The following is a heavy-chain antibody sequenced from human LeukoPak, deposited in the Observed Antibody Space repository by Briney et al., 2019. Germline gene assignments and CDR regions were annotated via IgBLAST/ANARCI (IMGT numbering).Heavy chain of an antibody. V-gene: IGHV1-2*02. CDR2: INPSSGGT. Sequence: ASVKVSCKASGYTFSSYGISWVRQAPGQGLEWMGWINPSSGGTNYAQKFQDRVTMTRDTSISTAYMDLSRLRSDDTAVYYCAREPDYYGSGSPLDYWGQGTLVTVSS. CDR1: GYTFSSYG. CDR3: AREPDYYGSGSPLDY. J-gene: IGHJ4*02. D-gene: IGHD3-10*01.